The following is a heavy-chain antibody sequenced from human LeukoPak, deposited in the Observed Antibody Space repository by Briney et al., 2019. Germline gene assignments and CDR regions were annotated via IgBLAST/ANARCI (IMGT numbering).Heavy chain of an antibody. V-gene: IGHV1-2*02. CDR3: VNAGATSHWYFDL. CDR2: INPNSGGT. CDR1: GYTFTSYY. Sequence: GASVKVSCKASGYTFTSYYMHWVRQAPGQGLEWMGWINPNSGGTNYAQKFQGRVTMTRDTSISTAYMELSRLRSDDTAVYYCVNAGATSHWYFDLWGRGTLVTVSS. J-gene: IGHJ2*01. D-gene: IGHD1-26*01.